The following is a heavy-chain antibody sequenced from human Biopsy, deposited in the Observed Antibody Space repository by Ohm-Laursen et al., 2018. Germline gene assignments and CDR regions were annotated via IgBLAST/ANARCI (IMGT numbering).Heavy chain of an antibody. D-gene: IGHD3-3*01. CDR2: IIPIFGTS. V-gene: IGHV1-69*06. Sequence: SVKVSCKPSGGAFSTYSISTYGVYWVRQAPGQGLELMGGIIPIFGTSTYTQKFQDRVTITADKSTTTVYMELRGLTSEDTALCFCARVEDKALDHYFDYWGQGTLVTVSS. CDR1: GGAFSTYS. CDR3: ARVEDKALDHYFDY. J-gene: IGHJ4*02.